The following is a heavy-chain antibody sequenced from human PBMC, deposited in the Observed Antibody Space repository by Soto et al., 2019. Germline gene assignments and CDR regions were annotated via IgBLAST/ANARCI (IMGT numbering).Heavy chain of an antibody. J-gene: IGHJ4*02. Sequence: QVHLVQSGAEVKKPGASVKVSCKGSGYTFTSYGITWVRQAPGQGLEWMGCISANNGNTNYAQKLQGRVTVTRETSTSTAYMGLMSLRSDDTSVYYCAGGKSGDYWGQGALVTVSS. CDR1: GYTFTSYG. CDR3: AGGKSGDY. CDR2: ISANNGNT. V-gene: IGHV1-18*01.